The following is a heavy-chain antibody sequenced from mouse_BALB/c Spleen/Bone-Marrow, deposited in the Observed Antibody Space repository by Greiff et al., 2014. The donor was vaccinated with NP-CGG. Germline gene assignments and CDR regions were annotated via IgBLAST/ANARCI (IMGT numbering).Heavy chain of an antibody. CDR1: GFTFSNYG. D-gene: IGHD2-2*01. CDR2: INSGGRYA. CDR3: ARRSGYDYFDY. J-gene: IGHJ2*01. V-gene: IGHV5-6*01. Sequence: EVQGVESGRDLVKPGGSLKLSCAASGFTFSNYGMSWVRQTPDKRLEWVATINSGGRYAFYPDSVKGRFTISRDNAKNTLYLQMSSLKSEDTAMYYCARRSGYDYFDYWGQGTTLTVSS.